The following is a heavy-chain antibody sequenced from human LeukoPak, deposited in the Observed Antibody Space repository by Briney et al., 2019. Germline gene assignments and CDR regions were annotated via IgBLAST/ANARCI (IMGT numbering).Heavy chain of an antibody. D-gene: IGHD4-11*01. Sequence: GGSLRLSCAASGFTFSDRYMDWVRQAPGKGLEWVGRTRNKANSYTTEYAASGKGRFTISRDDSKNSLYLQMNSLKTEDTAVYYCARVGVTTVSAGNFYYGMDVWGQGTTVTVSS. CDR3: ARVGVTTVSAGNFYYGMDV. V-gene: IGHV3-72*01. CDR2: TRNKANSYTT. J-gene: IGHJ6*02. CDR1: GFTFSDRY.